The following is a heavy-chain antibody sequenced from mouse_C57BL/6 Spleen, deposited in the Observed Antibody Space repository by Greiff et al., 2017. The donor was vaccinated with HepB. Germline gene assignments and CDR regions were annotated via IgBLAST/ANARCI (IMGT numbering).Heavy chain of an antibody. CDR3: ARGDYGTGWYFDV. CDR2: IHPNSGST. Sequence: VQLQQPGAELVKPGASVKLSCKASGYTFTSYWMHWVKQRPGQGLEWIGMIHPNSGSTNYNEKFKSKATLTVDKSSSTAYMQLSSLTSEDSAVYYCARGDYGTGWYFDVWGTGTTVTVSS. CDR1: GYTFTSYW. D-gene: IGHD1-1*01. V-gene: IGHV1-64*01. J-gene: IGHJ1*03.